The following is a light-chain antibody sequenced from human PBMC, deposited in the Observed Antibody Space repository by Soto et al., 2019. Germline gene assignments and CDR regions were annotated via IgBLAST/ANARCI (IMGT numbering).Light chain of an antibody. Sequence: DIQMTQSPSSLSASVGDRVTITCQASQDISNYLNWYQQKPGKAPKLLIYDASNLETGVPSRFSGSGSGTDFTFTISSLQTEDIATDYCQQYDNPMYTFGQGTKLEIK. J-gene: IGKJ2*01. CDR3: QQYDNPMYT. V-gene: IGKV1-33*01. CDR2: DAS. CDR1: QDISNY.